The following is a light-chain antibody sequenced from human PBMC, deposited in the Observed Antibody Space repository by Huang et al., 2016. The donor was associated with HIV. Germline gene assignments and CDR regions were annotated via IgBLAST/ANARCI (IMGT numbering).Light chain of an antibody. CDR1: QNSNTN. V-gene: IGKV3-15*01. Sequence: EIVLTQSPGTLSVAPGERATLSCRASQNSNTNLAWFQHKPVQAPRLHIYAASTRTAEFPARFSGSGSRAEFTLTISSLQSEDIAVYYCQQYNDWPRSFGQGTKVEIK. CDR3: QQYNDWPRS. CDR2: AAS. J-gene: IGKJ1*01.